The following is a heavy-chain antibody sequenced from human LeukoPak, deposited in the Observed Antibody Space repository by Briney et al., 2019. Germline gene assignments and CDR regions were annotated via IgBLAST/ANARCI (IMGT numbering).Heavy chain of an antibody. Sequence: PSETLSLTXAVYGGSFSGYYWSWIRQPPGKGLEWIGEINHSGSTNYNPSLKSRVTISVDTSKNQFSLKLSSVTAADTAVYYCARTDFWSGYYNWFDPWGQGTLVTVSS. V-gene: IGHV4-34*01. J-gene: IGHJ5*02. CDR3: ARTDFWSGYYNWFDP. D-gene: IGHD3-3*01. CDR2: INHSGST. CDR1: GGSFSGYY.